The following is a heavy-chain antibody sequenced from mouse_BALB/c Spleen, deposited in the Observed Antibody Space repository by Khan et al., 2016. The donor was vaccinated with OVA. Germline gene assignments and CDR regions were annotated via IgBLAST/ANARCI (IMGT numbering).Heavy chain of an antibody. CDR1: GFSLTNYG. D-gene: IGHD2-4*01. V-gene: IGHV2-6-1*01. CDR3: ARQPYYHYNVMDY. J-gene: IGHJ4*01. CDR2: IWTDGST. Sequence: QVQLKESGPGLVAPSQSLSITCTISGFSLTNYGVHGVRQPPGKGLEWLGVIWTDGSTTYNSALKSRLTITKDNSKSQVFLKMNSLQTDDTAIYFCARQPYYHYNVMDYWGQGTSVTVSS.